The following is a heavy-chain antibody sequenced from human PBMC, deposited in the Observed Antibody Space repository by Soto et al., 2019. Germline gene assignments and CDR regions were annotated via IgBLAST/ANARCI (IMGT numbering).Heavy chain of an antibody. J-gene: IGHJ4*02. Sequence: VQLVESGGGVVQPGRSLRLSCGASGFTFSSCVMTWVRQAPGKGLEWVSCITDSGTGTYYADSVKGRFTISRDNSKNTMYLQMNNLRAEDTGVYYCAKGLINGRWYAEDWGQGTLVTVSS. CDR1: GFTFSSCV. CDR2: ITDSGTGT. V-gene: IGHV3-23*04. D-gene: IGHD6-13*01. CDR3: AKGLINGRWYAED.